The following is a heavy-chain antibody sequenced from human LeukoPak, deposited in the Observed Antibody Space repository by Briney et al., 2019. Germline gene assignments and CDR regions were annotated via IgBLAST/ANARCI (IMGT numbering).Heavy chain of an antibody. CDR2: IIPIFGTA. CDR1: GGTFSSYA. J-gene: IGHJ4*02. V-gene: IGHV1-69*13. CDR3: ARDLRYYDSSGYYWDY. D-gene: IGHD3-22*01. Sequence: GASVKVSCKASGGTFSSYAISWVRQAPGQGLEWMGRIIPIFGTANYAQKFQGRVTITADESTSTAYMELGSLRSEDTAVYYCARDLRYYDSSGYYWDYWGQGTLVTVSS.